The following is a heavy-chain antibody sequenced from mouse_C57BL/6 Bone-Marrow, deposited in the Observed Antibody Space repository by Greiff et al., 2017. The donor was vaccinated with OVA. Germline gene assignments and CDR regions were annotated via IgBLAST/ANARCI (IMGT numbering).Heavy chain of an antibody. CDR1: GHTSTGYW. J-gene: IGHJ1*03. V-gene: IGHV1-9*01. Sequence: QVHVKQSGAELMKPGASVKLSCKATGHTSTGYWIEWVQQRPGHGLEWIGENLPGSGRNNYHEPFKGLATFTSDTAANTAYMQLSSLTTKASAIYYCSRTDYGSSACGWGTGATVTVSS. D-gene: IGHD1-1*01. CDR3: SRTDYGSSACG. CDR2: NLPGSGRN.